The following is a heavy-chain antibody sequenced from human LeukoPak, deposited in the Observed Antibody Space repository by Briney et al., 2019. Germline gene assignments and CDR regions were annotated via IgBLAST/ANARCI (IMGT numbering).Heavy chain of an antibody. CDR1: GFTFSSYG. CDR3: ARDYYDSSGQLHAGAHAFDI. Sequence: GGSLRLSCAASGFTFSSYGMHWVRQAPGKGLEWVAVIWYDGSNKYCADSVKGRFTISRDNSKNTLYLQMNSLRAEDTAVYYCARDYYDSSGQLHAGAHAFDIWGQGTMVTVSS. V-gene: IGHV3-33*01. CDR2: IWYDGSNK. D-gene: IGHD3-22*01. J-gene: IGHJ3*02.